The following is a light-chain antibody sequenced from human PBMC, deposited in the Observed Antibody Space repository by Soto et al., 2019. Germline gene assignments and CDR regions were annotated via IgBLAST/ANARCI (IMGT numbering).Light chain of an antibody. CDR1: NSDIGGFHF. CDR2: EVS. CDR3: SSYTSSSTVI. V-gene: IGLV2-14*01. Sequence: QSVLTQPASVSGSPGQSITISCTGTNSDIGGFHFVSWYQQHPGEAPKLLIYEVSNRPSGVSHRFSGSKSGNTASLTISGLQPEDEADYSCSSYTSSSTVIFGGGTKLTVL. J-gene: IGLJ2*01.